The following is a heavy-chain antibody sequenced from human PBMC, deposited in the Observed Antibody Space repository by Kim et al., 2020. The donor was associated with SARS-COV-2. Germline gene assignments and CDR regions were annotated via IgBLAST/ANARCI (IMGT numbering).Heavy chain of an antibody. V-gene: IGHV4-39*01. CDR1: GGSISSGASY. CDR2: IYYAGST. J-gene: IGHJ4*02. Sequence: SETLSLTCTVSGGSISSGASYWGWIRKPPGKGLEWIGNIYYAGSTYYNPSLKSRVTISVDTSKNQFSLKLSSVTAADTSVYFCARLLYSYGSFDYWGQGTLVTVSS. D-gene: IGHD5-18*01. CDR3: ARLLYSYGSFDY.